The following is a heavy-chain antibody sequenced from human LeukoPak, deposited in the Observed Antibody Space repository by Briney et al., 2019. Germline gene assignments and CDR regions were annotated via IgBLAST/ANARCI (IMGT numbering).Heavy chain of an antibody. Sequence: SETLSLTCTVSGYSMSRLYWSWIRQSADKRLEWIGRIFASGPTNYSPSLRSRVTISLDESRKLLSLDLTSVTATDTAVYYCAGESLRRIVALDTNFFVDVWGKGITVIVSS. D-gene: IGHD2-21*01. V-gene: IGHV4-4*07. CDR3: AGESLRRIVALDTNFFVDV. CDR2: IFASGPT. J-gene: IGHJ6*04. CDR1: GYSMSRLY.